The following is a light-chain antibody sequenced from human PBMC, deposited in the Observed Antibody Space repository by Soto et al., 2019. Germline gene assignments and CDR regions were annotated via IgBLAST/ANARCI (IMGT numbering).Light chain of an antibody. CDR3: QQYSIYPIT. V-gene: IGKV1-5*03. J-gene: IGKJ5*01. CDR2: KAS. Sequence: DIQMTQSPATLSASVGDRVTITCRASQSISSWLAWYQQKPGKAPKSLIYKASSLASGVPSRFSGGGAGKEFTLTISSLQPDDFATYYCQQYSIYPITFGQGTRLEIK. CDR1: QSISSW.